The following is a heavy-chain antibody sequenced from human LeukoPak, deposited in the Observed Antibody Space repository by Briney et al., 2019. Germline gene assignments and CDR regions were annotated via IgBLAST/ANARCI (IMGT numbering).Heavy chain of an antibody. CDR1: GFTFSNFG. CDR2: MDRHTNI. Sequence: GGSLRLSCSASGFTFSNFGINWVRQAPGKGLEWVSCMDRHTNIYYADSVRRRFTISRDTAKTSVYLQMNSLTVEDTAVYYCVGDPTTNRFQYFQFWCQGALVTVSS. CDR3: VGDPTTNRFQYFQF. D-gene: IGHD1-14*01. J-gene: IGHJ4*02. V-gene: IGHV3-21*01.